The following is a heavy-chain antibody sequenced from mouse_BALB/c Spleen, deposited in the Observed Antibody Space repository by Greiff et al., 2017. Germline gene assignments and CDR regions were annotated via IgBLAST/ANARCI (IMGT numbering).Heavy chain of an antibody. D-gene: IGHD1-2*01. V-gene: IGHV4-1*02. CDR1: GFDFSRYW. CDR2: INPDSSTI. CDR3: ARHRYGARHWYFDV. Sequence: EVKLVESGGGLVQPGGSLKLSCAASGFDFSRYWMSWVRQAPGKGLEWIGEINPDSSTINYTPSPKDKFIISRDNAKNTLYLQMSKVRSEDTALYYSARHRYGARHWYFDVWGAGTTVTVSS. J-gene: IGHJ1*01.